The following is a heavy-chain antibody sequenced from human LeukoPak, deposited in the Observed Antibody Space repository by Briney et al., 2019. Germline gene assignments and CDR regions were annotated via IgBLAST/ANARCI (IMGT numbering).Heavy chain of an antibody. CDR2: INPNSGGT. Sequence: ASVTVSCKASGYTFTGYYMHWARQAPGQGLEWMGWINPNSGGTNYAQKFQGRVTMTRDTSISTAYMELSRLRSDDTAVYYCARDTTVVLYYFDYWGQGTLVTVSS. J-gene: IGHJ4*02. CDR3: ARDTTVVLYYFDY. CDR1: GYTFTGYY. D-gene: IGHD4-23*01. V-gene: IGHV1-2*02.